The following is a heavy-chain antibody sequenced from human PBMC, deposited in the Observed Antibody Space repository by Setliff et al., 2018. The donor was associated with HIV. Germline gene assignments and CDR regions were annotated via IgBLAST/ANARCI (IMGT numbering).Heavy chain of an antibody. CDR3: VKAVIVVIPAAIFDY. CDR2: ISSNGGST. V-gene: IGHV3-64D*09. Sequence: GGSLRLSCSASGFTFSSYVMHWVRQAPGKGLEYVSAISSNGGSTYYADSVKGRFTISRDNSKNTLYLQMSSLRVEDTAVYYCVKAVIVVIPAAIFDYWGQGTLVTAPQ. D-gene: IGHD2-2*01. CDR1: GFTFSSYV. J-gene: IGHJ4*02.